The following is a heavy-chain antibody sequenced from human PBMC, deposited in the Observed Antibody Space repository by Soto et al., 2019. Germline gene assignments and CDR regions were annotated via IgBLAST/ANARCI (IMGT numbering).Heavy chain of an antibody. V-gene: IGHV1-2*02. Sequence: ASVKVSCKASGYTFTGYYMHWVRQAPGQGLEWMGLINPNSGGTNYAQKFQGRVTMTRDTSISTAYMELSRLRSDDTAAYYCAITGDLYYYYGMDVLGQGTTVTVSS. CDR3: AITGDLYYYYGMDV. CDR2: INPNSGGT. D-gene: IGHD3-10*01. CDR1: GYTFTGYY. J-gene: IGHJ6*02.